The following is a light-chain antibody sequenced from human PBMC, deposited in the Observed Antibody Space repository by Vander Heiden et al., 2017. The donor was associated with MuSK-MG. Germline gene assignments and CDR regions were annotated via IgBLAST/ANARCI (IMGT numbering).Light chain of an antibody. CDR3: CSDASSDIVV. CDR2: DVS. CDR1: SSDVGGYNY. V-gene: IGLV2-11*01. J-gene: IGLJ2*01. Sequence: SALTQPRSVSGSPGHSVPISCPGTSSDVGGYNYVSWYQQPPGNANHLMFYDVSKRPAGVADRFSGSKAGNTASLTIFGRQEEEDDDYYGCSDASSDIVVFGGGTKRTVL.